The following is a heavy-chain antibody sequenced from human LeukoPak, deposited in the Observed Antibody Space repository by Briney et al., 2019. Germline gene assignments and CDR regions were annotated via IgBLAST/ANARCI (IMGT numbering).Heavy chain of an antibody. CDR1: GFTFSSFT. V-gene: IGHV3-66*01. J-gene: IGHJ4*02. CDR2: IYRDGSS. D-gene: IGHD3-9*01. Sequence: GGSLRLSCATSGFTFSSFTMNWVRQAPGKGLEWVSVIYRDGSSYYAESVKGRFTISRDNSKNTLYIQMNSLRAEDTAVYYCARSFYDILIGYSQYFDYWGQGTLVTVSS. CDR3: ARSFYDILIGYSQYFDY.